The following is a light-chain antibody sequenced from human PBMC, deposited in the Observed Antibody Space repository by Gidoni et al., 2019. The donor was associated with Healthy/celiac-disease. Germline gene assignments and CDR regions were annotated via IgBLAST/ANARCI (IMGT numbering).Light chain of an antibody. CDR2: GNS. J-gene: IGLJ2*01. Sequence: QSVLTQPPSVSGAPGQRVTISCTGSSSNIGAGYDVHWYQQLPGTAPKLLIYGNSNRPSGVPDRFSGSKSGTSASLAIPGLQADDEADYYCQSYDSSLSGSLFGGGTKLTVL. CDR3: QSYDSSLSGSL. CDR1: SSNIGAGYD. V-gene: IGLV1-40*01.